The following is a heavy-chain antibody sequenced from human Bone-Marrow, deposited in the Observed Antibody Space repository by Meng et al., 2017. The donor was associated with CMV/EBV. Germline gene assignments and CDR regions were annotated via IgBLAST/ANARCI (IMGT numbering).Heavy chain of an antibody. V-gene: IGHV1-2*02. D-gene: IGHD3-10*01. CDR3: ASGGWSMVRGVISQIYYYYGMDV. CDR1: GYTFTGYY. Sequence: ASVKVSCKASGYTFTGYYMHWVRQAPGQGLEWMGWINPNSGGTNYAQKFQGRVTMTRDTSISTAYMELSRLRSDDTAVYYCASGGWSMVRGVISQIYYYYGMDVWGQGNTVTVSS. CDR2: INPNSGGT. J-gene: IGHJ6*02.